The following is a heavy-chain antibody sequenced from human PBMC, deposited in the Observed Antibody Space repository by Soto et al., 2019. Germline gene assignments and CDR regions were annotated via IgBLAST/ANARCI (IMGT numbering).Heavy chain of an antibody. CDR1: GDSVSSNSAA. J-gene: IGHJ6*02. D-gene: IGHD3-10*01. V-gene: IGHV6-1*01. Sequence: PSQTLSLTCAISGDSVSSNSAAWNWIRQSPSRGLEWLGRTYYRSKWYNDYAVSVKSRITINPDTSKNQFSLQLNSVTPEDTAVYYCAREVETWFGEMENYYSYGMDFWGQGTTVTVSS. CDR2: TYYRSKWYN. CDR3: AREVETWFGEMENYYSYGMDF.